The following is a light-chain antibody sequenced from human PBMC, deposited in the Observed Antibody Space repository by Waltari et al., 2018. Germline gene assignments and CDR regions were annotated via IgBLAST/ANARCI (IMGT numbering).Light chain of an antibody. CDR1: SSDLGGYNF. J-gene: IGLJ2*01. CDR3: CSYAGRITFVV. CDR2: EGT. Sequence: QSALTQPASVSGSPGQSTTIPCTGTSSDLGGYNFVPWYQQHPGKAPKVLIYEGTKRPSGISNRFSGSKSGNTASLTISGLQAEDEADYYCCSYAGRITFVVFGGGTKLTVL. V-gene: IGLV2-23*01.